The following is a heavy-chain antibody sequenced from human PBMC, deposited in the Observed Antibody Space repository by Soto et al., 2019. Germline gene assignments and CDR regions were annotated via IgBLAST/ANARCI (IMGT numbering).Heavy chain of an antibody. V-gene: IGHV3-66*01. D-gene: IGHD6-19*01. Sequence: EVQLVESGGGLVQPGGSLRLSCAASGLTVSSNYMSWVRQAPGKGLEWVSVIYSGGSTYYADSVKGRFTISRDNSKNTLYLQMNSLRAEDTAVYYCARDALYSSGWYTGFDYWGQGTLVTVSS. CDR2: IYSGGST. J-gene: IGHJ4*02. CDR3: ARDALYSSGWYTGFDY. CDR1: GLTVSSNY.